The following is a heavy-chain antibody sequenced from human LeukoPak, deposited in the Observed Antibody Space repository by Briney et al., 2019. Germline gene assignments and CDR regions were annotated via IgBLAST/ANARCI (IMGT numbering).Heavy chain of an antibody. CDR1: GGSISSSSYY. D-gene: IGHD3-22*01. J-gene: IGHJ3*02. Sequence: PSETLSLTCTVSGGSISSSSYYWGWIRQPPGKGLEWIGSIYYSGSTYYNPSLKSRVTISVDTSKNQFSLKLSSVTAADTAVYYCALDSSGSLDAFDIWGQGTMVTVSS. CDR3: ALDSSGSLDAFDI. V-gene: IGHV4-39*07. CDR2: IYYSGST.